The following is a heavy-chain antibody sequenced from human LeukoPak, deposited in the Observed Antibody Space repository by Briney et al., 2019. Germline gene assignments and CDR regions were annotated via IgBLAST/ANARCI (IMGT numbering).Heavy chain of an antibody. Sequence: GESLKIYCRGSGYRFTTYWIGWVRQMPGKGLEWMGFIYPSDSDTRYSPSFQGQVTISADKSISTAYLQWSSLKASDTAIYYCAIAVAGSFYFDYWGQGALVTVSS. J-gene: IGHJ4*02. CDR2: IYPSDSDT. CDR1: GYRFTTYW. D-gene: IGHD6-13*01. V-gene: IGHV5-51*01. CDR3: AIAVAGSFYFDY.